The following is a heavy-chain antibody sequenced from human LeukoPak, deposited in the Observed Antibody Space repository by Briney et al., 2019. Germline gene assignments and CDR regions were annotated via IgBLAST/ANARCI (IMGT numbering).Heavy chain of an antibody. CDR3: AALDL. J-gene: IGHJ2*01. V-gene: IGHV3-15*01. CDR1: RFIFSSAW. Sequence: PGGSLRLSCAASRFIFSSAWMSWVRQAPGKGLEWVGRIKNEAEGGTSDYAAPVKGRFTIWRDGSKNMLYLQMNSLRSEDTAVYYCAALDLWGRGTLVTVSS. CDR2: IKNEAEGGTS.